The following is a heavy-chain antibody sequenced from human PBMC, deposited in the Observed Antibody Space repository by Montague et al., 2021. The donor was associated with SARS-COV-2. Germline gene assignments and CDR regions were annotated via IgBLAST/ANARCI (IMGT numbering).Heavy chain of an antibody. D-gene: IGHD1-1*01. Sequence: SETLSLTCVVSSGSISPSDTHYWGWVRQAPGKGLERIATISYSGSTSYHPPLRSRVTISVDTSKNQISLNLRSVTAADTSVYYCARHSTTHAFDPWGQGILVTVSS. J-gene: IGHJ5*02. CDR1: SGSISPSDTHY. CDR3: ARHSTTHAFDP. CDR2: ISYSGST. V-gene: IGHV4-39*01.